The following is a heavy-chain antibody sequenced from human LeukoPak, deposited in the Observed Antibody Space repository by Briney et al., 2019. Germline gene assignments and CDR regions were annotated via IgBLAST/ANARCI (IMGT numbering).Heavy chain of an antibody. CDR2: INLNNGAT. J-gene: IGHJ4*02. D-gene: IGHD4-11*01. CDR1: GYTLTGYY. Sequence: ASVKVSCKASGYTLTGYYMHWVRQAPGRGLEWMGWINLNNGATNYAQRFQVRVTLTRDTSISTAYLELRGLTSDDTAVFYCARSLPDYSDYFLDYWGQGTLVTVSS. CDR3: ARSLPDYSDYFLDY. V-gene: IGHV1-2*02.